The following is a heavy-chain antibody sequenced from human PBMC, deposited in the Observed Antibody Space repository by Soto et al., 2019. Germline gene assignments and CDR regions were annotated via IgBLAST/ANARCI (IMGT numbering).Heavy chain of an antibody. D-gene: IGHD6-13*01. CDR1: SASLGDHY. J-gene: IGHJ4*02. CDR2: VHPSGST. Sequence: SETLSLTCAVFSASLGDHYWAWIRQSPDKGLEWIGEVHPSGSTDYNPSLKSRVTISVDTSKNQFSLKLSSVTAADTAVYYCATSSYSSSSRVFDYWGRGTLVTVSS. CDR3: ATSSYSSSSRVFDY. V-gene: IGHV4-34*01.